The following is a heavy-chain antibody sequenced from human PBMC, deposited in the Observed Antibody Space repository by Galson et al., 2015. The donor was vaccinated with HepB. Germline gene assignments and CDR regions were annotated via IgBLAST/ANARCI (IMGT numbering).Heavy chain of an antibody. CDR1: GFSLNTITMR. CDR3: ARVLRWGDYGPLYYHY. D-gene: IGHD4-17*01. Sequence: PALVKPTQTLTLTCTFSGFSLNTITMRVSWIRQSPGKALEWLARIDWDDEKFYTTSLRTRLTISKDTSKNQVVLTLTNVDPVDTATYYCARVLRWGDYGPLYYHYWGQRTLVNVSS. CDR2: IDWDDEK. J-gene: IGHJ4*02. V-gene: IGHV2-70*04.